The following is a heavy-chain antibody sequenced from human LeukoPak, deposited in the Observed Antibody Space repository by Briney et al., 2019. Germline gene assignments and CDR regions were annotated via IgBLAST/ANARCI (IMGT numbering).Heavy chain of an antibody. Sequence: PGGSLRLSCAASGFAFSSYWMSWVRQAPGKGLEWVANIKQDGSEKYYVDSVKGRFTISRDNAKNSLYLQMNSLRAEDTAVYYCARDTRMRATVTTHHYGMDVWGQGTTVTVSS. V-gene: IGHV3-7*01. J-gene: IGHJ6*02. CDR1: GFAFSSYW. CDR3: ARDTRMRATVTTHHYGMDV. CDR2: IKQDGSEK. D-gene: IGHD4-17*01.